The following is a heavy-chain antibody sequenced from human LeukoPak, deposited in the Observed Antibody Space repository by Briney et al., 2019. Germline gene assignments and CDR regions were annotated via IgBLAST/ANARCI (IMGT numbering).Heavy chain of an antibody. CDR3: AHRKVDTPMGP. CDR1: GVSLSTSGVG. Sequence: SGPTLVNPTQTLTLTCTFSGVSLSTSGVGVGWIRQPPGKALEWLAYIYWDDDERYSPSLKSRLTITKDTSKNQVVLTVTNMDPVDTATYYCAHRKVDTPMGPWGQGTLVAVSS. V-gene: IGHV2-5*02. J-gene: IGHJ5*02. CDR2: IYWDDDE. D-gene: IGHD5-18*01.